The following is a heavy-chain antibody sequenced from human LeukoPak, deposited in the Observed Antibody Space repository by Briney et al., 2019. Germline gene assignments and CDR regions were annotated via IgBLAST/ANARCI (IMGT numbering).Heavy chain of an antibody. Sequence: GGSLRLSCAASGFTFSSYGMHWVRQAPGKGLEWVAVISYDGSNKYYADSVKGRFTISRDNSKNTLYLQMNSLRAEDTAVYYCAKPLYDILTYSGFDYWGQGTLVTVSS. CDR1: GFTFSSYG. D-gene: IGHD3-9*01. CDR3: AKPLYDILTYSGFDY. CDR2: ISYDGSNK. V-gene: IGHV3-30*18. J-gene: IGHJ4*02.